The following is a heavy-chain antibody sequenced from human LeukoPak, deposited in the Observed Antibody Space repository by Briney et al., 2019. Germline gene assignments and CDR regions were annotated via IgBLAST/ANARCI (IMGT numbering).Heavy chain of an antibody. CDR1: GGSFSGYY. J-gene: IGHJ4*02. Sequence: ASETLSLTCAVYGGSFSGYYWSWIRQPPGKGLEWIGEINHSGSTNYNPSLKSRVTISVDTPKNQFSLKLSSVTAADTAVYYCARGHSYGFDYWGQGTLVTVSS. CDR2: INHSGST. D-gene: IGHD5-18*01. V-gene: IGHV4-34*01. CDR3: ARGHSYGFDY.